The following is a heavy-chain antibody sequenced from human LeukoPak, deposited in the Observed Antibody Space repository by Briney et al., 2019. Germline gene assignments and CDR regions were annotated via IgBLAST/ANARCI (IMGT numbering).Heavy chain of an antibody. CDR3: ARGRITIFGVVIIAGDFDY. D-gene: IGHD3-3*01. Sequence: ASVKVSCKASGYTFTSYDINWVRQATGQGLEWMGWMNPNSGNTGYAQKFQGRVTITRNTSISTAYMELSSLRSEDTAVYYCARGRITIFGVVIIAGDFDYWGQGTLVTVFS. V-gene: IGHV1-8*03. J-gene: IGHJ4*02. CDR1: GYTFTSYD. CDR2: MNPNSGNT.